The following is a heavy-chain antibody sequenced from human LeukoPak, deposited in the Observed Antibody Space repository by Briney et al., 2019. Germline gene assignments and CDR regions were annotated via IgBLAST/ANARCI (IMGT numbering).Heavy chain of an antibody. Sequence: GRSLRLSCATSGFTFSTYVMHWVRQAPGKGLEWVAVMSYDGSNKYYADSVKGRFTISRDNSKNTVYLQMTSLRAEDTAVYYCAKAQRSGYDYVWGSYTDYWGQGTLVTVSS. CDR2: MSYDGSNK. J-gene: IGHJ4*02. D-gene: IGHD3-16*01. CDR3: AKAQRSGYDYVWGSYTDY. V-gene: IGHV3-30*18. CDR1: GFTFSTYV.